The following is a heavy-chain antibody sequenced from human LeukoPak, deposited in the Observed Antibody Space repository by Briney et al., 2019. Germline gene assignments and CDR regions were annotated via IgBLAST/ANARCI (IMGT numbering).Heavy chain of an antibody. CDR3: AKDAQRGFDYSNSLEN. V-gene: IGHV3-33*06. CDR2: IWNDGSNQ. CDR1: KFTFSQFG. Sequence: WGSLRGSCVRFKFTFSQFGMPWVRPAPGKGPERGAVIWNDGSNQYSADSVKGRFTVSRDNSQNTLYLQMNNLRPEDTAVYYCAKDAQRGFDYSNSLENWGQGTLVTVSS. J-gene: IGHJ4*02. D-gene: IGHD4-11*01.